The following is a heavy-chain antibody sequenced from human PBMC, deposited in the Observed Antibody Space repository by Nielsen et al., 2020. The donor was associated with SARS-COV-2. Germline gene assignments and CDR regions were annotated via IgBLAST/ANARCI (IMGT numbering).Heavy chain of an antibody. Sequence: GGSLRLSCAASGFTFSSYGMHWVRQAPGKGLEWVAVIWYDGSNKYYADSVKGRFTISRDNAKNSLYLQMSSLRTEDTAVYYCAKEVKKWLGSLDSWGQGTLVTVSS. CDR1: GFTFSSYG. V-gene: IGHV3-33*03. CDR2: IWYDGSNK. J-gene: IGHJ4*02. D-gene: IGHD6-19*01. CDR3: AKEVKKWLGSLDS.